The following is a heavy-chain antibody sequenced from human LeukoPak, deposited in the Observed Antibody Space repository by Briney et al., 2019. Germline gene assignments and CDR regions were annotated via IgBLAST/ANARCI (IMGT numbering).Heavy chain of an antibody. J-gene: IGHJ4*02. CDR2: INPSGGST. CDR3: ARDGRVRDLDY. Sequence: ASVKVSCKASGYTFTSYYMHWVRQAPGQGLEWMGIINPSGGSTSYAQKFQGSVTMTRDTSTSTVYMELSSLRSEDTAVYYCARDGRVRDLDYWGQGTLVTVSS. V-gene: IGHV1-46*01. D-gene: IGHD3-16*01. CDR1: GYTFTSYY.